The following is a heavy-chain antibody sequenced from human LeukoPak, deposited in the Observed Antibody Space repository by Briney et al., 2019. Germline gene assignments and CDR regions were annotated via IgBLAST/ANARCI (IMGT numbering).Heavy chain of an antibody. Sequence: ASVKVSCKASGYTFTGYYMHWVRQAPGQGLEWMGWINPNSGGTNYAQKFQGRVTMTRDTSISTAYMELSSLRSEDTAVYYCARVGNGYNYGDAFDIWGQGTMVTVSS. V-gene: IGHV1-2*02. CDR1: GYTFTGYY. CDR3: ARVGNGYNYGDAFDI. J-gene: IGHJ3*02. CDR2: INPNSGGT. D-gene: IGHD5-24*01.